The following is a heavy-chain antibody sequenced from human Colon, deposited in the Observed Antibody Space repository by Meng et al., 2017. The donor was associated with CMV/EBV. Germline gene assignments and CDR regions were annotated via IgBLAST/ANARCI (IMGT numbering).Heavy chain of an antibody. CDR3: ARGPTRNMDY. Sequence: GGPLRLSCAASGFTFSSYNRNWVRQAPGKGLEWVSSISTMNTYIFYADSLKGRFAISRDNAKNSLYLQMNSLRAEDTAVYYCARGPTRNMDYWGQGTLVTVSS. V-gene: IGHV3-21*01. J-gene: IGHJ4*02. CDR2: ISTMNTYI. CDR1: GFTFSSYN.